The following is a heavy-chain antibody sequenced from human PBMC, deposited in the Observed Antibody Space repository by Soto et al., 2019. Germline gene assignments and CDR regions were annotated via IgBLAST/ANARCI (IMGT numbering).Heavy chain of an antibody. V-gene: IGHV3-21*01. J-gene: IGHJ4*02. D-gene: IGHD4-17*01. Sequence: KPGGSLRLSCAASGFTFTRYSMNWVRQAPGKGLEWVSSISSTTNYIYYADSMKGRFTVSRDNAKNSVYLDMNSLRDEDTAVYYCARSQHDYGDYLSSDYWGQGTLVTVSS. CDR2: ISSTTNYI. CDR1: GFTFTRYS. CDR3: ARSQHDYGDYLSSDY.